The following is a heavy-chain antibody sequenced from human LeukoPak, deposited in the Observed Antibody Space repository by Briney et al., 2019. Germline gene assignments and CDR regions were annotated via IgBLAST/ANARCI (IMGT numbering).Heavy chain of an antibody. CDR3: ASSPRGAFGAFDI. V-gene: IGHV3-30*02. J-gene: IGHJ3*02. Sequence: PGGSLRLSCAASGFTFSSYSMNWVRQAPGKGLEWVAFIRHDGSHKFYADSVRGRFTISRDNSKNTLYLQMNSLRAEDTALYYCASSPRGAFGAFDIWGQGTMVTVSS. D-gene: IGHD3-3*01. CDR1: GFTFSSYS. CDR2: IRHDGSHK.